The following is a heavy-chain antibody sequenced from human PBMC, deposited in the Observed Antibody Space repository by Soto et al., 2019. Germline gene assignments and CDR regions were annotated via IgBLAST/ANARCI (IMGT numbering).Heavy chain of an antibody. CDR1: GGTFSSYA. D-gene: IGHD6-13*01. V-gene: IGHV1-69*13. CDR3: ARGSSTSPWRSNWYDFDY. Sequence: SVKVSCKASGGTFSSYAISWVRQAPGQGLEWMGGIIPIFGTANYAQKFQGRVTITADESTSTAYMELSSLRSEDTAVYYCARGSSTSPWRSNWYDFDYWGQGTLVTVSS. J-gene: IGHJ4*02. CDR2: IIPIFGTA.